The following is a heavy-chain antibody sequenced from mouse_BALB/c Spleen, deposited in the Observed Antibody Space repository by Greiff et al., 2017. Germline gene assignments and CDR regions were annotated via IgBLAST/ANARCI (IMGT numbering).Heavy chain of an antibody. D-gene: IGHD2-1*01. V-gene: IGHV3-2*02. CDR2: IHYSGST. Sequence: EVQLQESGPGLVKPSQSLSLTCTVTGYSITSDYAWHWIRQFPGNKLEWMGYIHYSGSTNYNPSLKSRISITRDTSKNQFFLQLNSVTTEDTATYYCARGGNYVDYAMDYWGQGTSVTVSS. J-gene: IGHJ4*01. CDR3: ARGGNYVDYAMDY. CDR1: GYSITSDYA.